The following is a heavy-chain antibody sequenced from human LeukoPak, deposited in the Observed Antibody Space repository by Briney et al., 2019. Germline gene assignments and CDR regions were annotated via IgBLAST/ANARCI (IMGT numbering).Heavy chain of an antibody. D-gene: IGHD3-9*01. V-gene: IGHV3-23*01. J-gene: IGHJ4*02. Sequence: GGSLRLSCAASGFTFSSYAMSWVRQAPGKGLEWVSAISGSGGSTYYADSVKGRFTISRDSSKNTLYLQMNSLRAEDTAVYYCAKSQLRYFDWSDYWGQGTLVTVSS. CDR3: AKSQLRYFDWSDY. CDR2: ISGSGGST. CDR1: GFTFSSYA.